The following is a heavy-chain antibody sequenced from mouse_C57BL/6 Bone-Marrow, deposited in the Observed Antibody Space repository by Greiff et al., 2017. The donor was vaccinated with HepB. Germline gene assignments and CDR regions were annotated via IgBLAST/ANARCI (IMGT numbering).Heavy chain of an antibody. Sequence: VQLQQPGAELVRPGSSVKLSCKASGYTFTSYWMHWVKQRPIQGLEWIGNIDPSDSETHYNQKFKDKATLTVDKSSSTAYMQLSSLTSEDSAVYYCARENLYYYGSSPYFDYWGQGTTLTVSS. CDR3: ARENLYYYGSSPYFDY. D-gene: IGHD1-1*01. CDR1: GYTFTSYW. J-gene: IGHJ2*01. V-gene: IGHV1-52*01. CDR2: IDPSDSET.